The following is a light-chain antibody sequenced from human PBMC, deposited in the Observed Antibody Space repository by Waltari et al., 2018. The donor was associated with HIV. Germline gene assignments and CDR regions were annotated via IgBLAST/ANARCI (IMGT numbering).Light chain of an antibody. V-gene: IGKV3-15*01. CDR2: GAS. CDR3: HQYNNWPYT. CDR1: QSVNTN. Sequence: MMQSPDILPVSPGEGVTLTCRASQSVNTNVAWYQQRPGQAPRLLIYGASTRAAGFPARFSGGGSGTEFTLTISSLQSEDFALYFCHQYNNWPYTFCQGTKLDIK. J-gene: IGKJ2*01.